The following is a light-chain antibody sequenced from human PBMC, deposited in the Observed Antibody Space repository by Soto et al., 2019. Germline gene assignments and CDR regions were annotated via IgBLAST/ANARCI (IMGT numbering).Light chain of an antibody. CDR3: QQYNNWPPWT. CDR2: GAS. V-gene: IGKV3-15*01. J-gene: IGKJ1*01. CDR1: QSVSSN. Sequence: EIVMTQFPATLSVSPGERATLSCRASQSVSSNLAWYQQKPGQAPRLLIYGASTRATGIPARFSGSGSGTEFTLTISSPQSEDFAVYYCQQYNNWPPWTFGQGTKV.